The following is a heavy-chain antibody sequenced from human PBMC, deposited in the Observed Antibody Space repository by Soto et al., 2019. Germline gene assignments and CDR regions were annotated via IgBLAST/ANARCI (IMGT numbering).Heavy chain of an antibody. Sequence: GGSLRLSCAASGFTVSGNYMSWVRQAPGKGLEWVSVIYSGGSTYYADSVKGRFTISRDNSKNTLYLQMNSLRAEDTAVYYCARTRLNTYDSSGSFDYWGQGTLVTVSS. CDR1: GFTVSGNY. CDR3: ARTRLNTYDSSGSFDY. D-gene: IGHD3-22*01. J-gene: IGHJ4*02. V-gene: IGHV3-53*01. CDR2: IYSGGST.